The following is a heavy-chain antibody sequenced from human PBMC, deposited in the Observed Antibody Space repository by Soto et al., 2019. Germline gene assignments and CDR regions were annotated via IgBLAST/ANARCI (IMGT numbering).Heavy chain of an antibody. CDR2: IIPILTTT. V-gene: IGHV1-69*08. CDR1: GDTFSSYT. CDR3: ASRRYCGYDCYYKHYYGMDV. Sequence: QVQLVQSGAEVKKPGSSVKVSCRASGDTFSSYTVNWLRQAPGRGLEWMGRIIPILTTTDYAQNFRGRLTSTADKSTNTVYMELSSLRSEDTAVYYCASRRYCGYDCYYKHYYGMDVWGPGTTVTVAS. D-gene: IGHD2-21*02. J-gene: IGHJ6*02.